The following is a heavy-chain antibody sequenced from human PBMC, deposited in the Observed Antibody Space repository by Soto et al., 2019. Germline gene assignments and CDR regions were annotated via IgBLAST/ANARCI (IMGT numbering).Heavy chain of an antibody. CDR2: LSGAGGGK. J-gene: IGHJ4*02. CDR3: ANLGYGDYERRFDY. D-gene: IGHD4-17*01. V-gene: IGHV3-23*01. Sequence: EVQLLESGGGLVQPGGSLRLSCAASGFSFSSYAMTWVRQSPGKGLEWVSSLSGAGGGKFYADSVNGRFTISRDNSKNTLYLEMNSLRAEDTALYYCANLGYGDYERRFDYWGQGTLVTVSS. CDR1: GFSFSSYA.